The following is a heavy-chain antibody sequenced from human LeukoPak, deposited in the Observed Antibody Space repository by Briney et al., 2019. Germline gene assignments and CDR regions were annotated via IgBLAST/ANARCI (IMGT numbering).Heavy chain of an antibody. V-gene: IGHV4-39*01. CDR3: ARHVTGYYFDS. Sequence: SETLSLTCTVSGGSISSRSYYWGWIRQSPGKGLEWIGTIYYSGTTYYNPSLKSRVTISVDTSKNQFSLKLSSVTAADTAVYYCARHVTGYYFDSWGQGTLVTVSS. D-gene: IGHD1-14*01. CDR2: IYYSGTT. J-gene: IGHJ4*02. CDR1: GGSISSRSYY.